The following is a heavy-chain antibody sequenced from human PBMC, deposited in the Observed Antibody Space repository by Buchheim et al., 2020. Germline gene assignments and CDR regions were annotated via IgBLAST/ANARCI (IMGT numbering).Heavy chain of an antibody. Sequence: EVQLVESGGGLVQPGGSLRLSCAASGFTFSSYSMNWVRQAPGKGLEWVSYISSSSSTIYYADSVKGRFTISRDNAKNSLYLQMTSLRAEDTAVYYCARVGDCSGGSCYSRYFDYWGQGTL. CDR2: ISSSSSTI. CDR3: ARVGDCSGGSCYSRYFDY. V-gene: IGHV3-48*01. J-gene: IGHJ4*02. D-gene: IGHD2-15*01. CDR1: GFTFSSYS.